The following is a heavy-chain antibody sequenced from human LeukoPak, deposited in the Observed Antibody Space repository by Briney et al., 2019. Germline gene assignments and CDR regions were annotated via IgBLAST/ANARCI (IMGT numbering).Heavy chain of an antibody. CDR3: ARHGQTYYDILTGYYNGNWFDP. V-gene: IGHV4-59*08. CDR2: IYYSGST. Sequence: SETLSLTCTVSGGSISSYYWSWIRQPPGKGLEWIGYIYYSGSTNYNPSLKSRVTISVDTSKNQFSLKLSSVTAADTAVYYCARHGQTYYDILTGYYNGNWFDPWGQGTLVTVSS. J-gene: IGHJ5*02. D-gene: IGHD3-9*01. CDR1: GGSISSYY.